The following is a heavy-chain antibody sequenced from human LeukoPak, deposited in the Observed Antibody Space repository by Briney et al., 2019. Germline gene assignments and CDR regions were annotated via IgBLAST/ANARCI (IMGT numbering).Heavy chain of an antibody. CDR3: AKVRIVGATTGFDY. CDR2: ISGSGSNT. V-gene: IGHV3-23*01. Sequence: PGGSLRLSCAASGFTFSSYSMNWVRQAPGKGLEWVSAISGSGSNTYYADSVKGRFTISRDNSKNTLYLQMNSLRAEDTAVYYCAKVRIVGATTGFDYWGQGTLVTVSS. D-gene: IGHD1-26*01. CDR1: GFTFSSYS. J-gene: IGHJ4*02.